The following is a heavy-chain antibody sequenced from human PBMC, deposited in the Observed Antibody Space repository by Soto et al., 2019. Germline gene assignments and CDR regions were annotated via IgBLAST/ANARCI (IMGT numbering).Heavy chain of an antibody. CDR3: AKDAGTGEYFQH. CDR1: GFTFDDYT. D-gene: IGHD6-13*01. Sequence: EVQLVESGGVVVQPGGSLRLSCAASGFTFDDYTMHWVRQAPGKGLEWVSLISWDGGSTYYADSVKGRFTISRDNSKNSLYLQMNSLRTEDTALYYCAKDAGTGEYFQHWGQGTLVTVSS. J-gene: IGHJ1*01. V-gene: IGHV3-43*01. CDR2: ISWDGGST.